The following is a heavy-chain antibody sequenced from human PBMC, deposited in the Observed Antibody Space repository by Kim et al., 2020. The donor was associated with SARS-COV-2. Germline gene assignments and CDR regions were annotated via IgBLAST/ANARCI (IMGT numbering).Heavy chain of an antibody. CDR3: ARDLLHTGFDF. D-gene: IGHD2-8*02. CDR1: GYIFTHYA. CDR2: INAGNANI. J-gene: IGHJ4*02. V-gene: IGHV1-3*01. Sequence: ASVKVSCKASGYIFTHYAIHWVRQAPGQGLEWMGWINAGNANIKYSQNFQGRATLTWDTSANTAYMELSSLRSEDTAVYCCARDLLHTGFDFWGQGTLVTVSS.